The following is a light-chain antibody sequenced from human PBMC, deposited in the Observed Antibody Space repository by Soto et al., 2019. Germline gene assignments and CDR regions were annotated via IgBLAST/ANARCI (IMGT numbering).Light chain of an antibody. V-gene: IGKV3-20*01. CDR1: QSVSSR. J-gene: IGKJ4*01. CDR3: HQYGSSPLT. CDR2: GGS. Sequence: EIVMTQSPATLSVSPGERVTLSCRASQSVSSRLAWYQQKPGQAPRLLIYGGSSRATGIPDRFSGGGSGTDFSLTISRLETEDFSVYYCHQYGSSPLTFGGGTKVDIK.